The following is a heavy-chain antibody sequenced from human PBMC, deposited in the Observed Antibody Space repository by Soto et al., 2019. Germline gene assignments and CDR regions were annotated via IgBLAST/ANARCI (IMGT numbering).Heavy chain of an antibody. Sequence: GASVKVSCKASGYTFTSYGISWVRQAPGQGLEGMGWISAYNGNTNYAQKLQGRVTMTTDTSTSTAYMELRSLRSDDTAAYYCARSSSCSYGSCYGVYWGQGSLVTVSS. J-gene: IGHJ4*01. D-gene: IGHD2-15*01. CDR1: GYTFTSYG. V-gene: IGHV1-18*01. CDR2: ISAYNGNT. CDR3: ARSSSCSYGSCYGVY.